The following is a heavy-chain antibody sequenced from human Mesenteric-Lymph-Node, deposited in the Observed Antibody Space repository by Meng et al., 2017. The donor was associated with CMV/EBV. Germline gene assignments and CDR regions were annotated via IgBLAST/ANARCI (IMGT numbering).Heavy chain of an antibody. CDR2: VKQDGIEK. CDR1: GFTFSSYW. D-gene: IGHD2-2*01. J-gene: IGHJ4*02. CDR3: ARQRGGYCSGTDCYSLQATLDY. V-gene: IGHV3-7*01. Sequence: GESLKISCAASGFTFSSYWMSWVRQAPGKGLEWVSNVKQDGIEKNYVDSVKGRFTISRDNANSSLFLQMNSLRAEDTAVYYCARQRGGYCSGTDCYSLQATLDYWGQGALVTVSS.